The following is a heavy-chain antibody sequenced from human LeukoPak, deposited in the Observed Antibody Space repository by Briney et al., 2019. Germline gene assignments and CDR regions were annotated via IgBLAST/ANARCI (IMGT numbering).Heavy chain of an antibody. J-gene: IGHJ4*02. D-gene: IGHD1-26*01. CDR1: GFTFRSYA. CDR3: ARSGYSGRFPAYFDY. CDR2: ISNDGSSE. Sequence: GGSLRPSCAASGFTFRSYAMHWVRQAPGKGLEWVAVISNDGSSEYYGDSVKGRFTISRDNSKDTLYLQMNSLRAEDTAVYYCARSGYSGRFPAYFDYWGQETLVTVSS. V-gene: IGHV3-30-3*01.